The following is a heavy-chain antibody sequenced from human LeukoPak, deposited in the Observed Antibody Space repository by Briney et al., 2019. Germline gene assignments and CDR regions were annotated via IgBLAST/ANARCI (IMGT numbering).Heavy chain of an antibody. D-gene: IGHD5-24*01. V-gene: IGHV3-15*01. Sequence: GGSLRLSCAAPGFTFSNAWVTWVRQAPGKGLEWVGRIKSIASGATIDNAAPVRGRFTVSRDDSKNMVYQHMNSLKTEDTAVYYCATTVATIAGMDHWGQGALVTVSS. J-gene: IGHJ4*02. CDR2: IKSIASGATI. CDR3: ATTVATIAGMDH. CDR1: GFTFSNAW.